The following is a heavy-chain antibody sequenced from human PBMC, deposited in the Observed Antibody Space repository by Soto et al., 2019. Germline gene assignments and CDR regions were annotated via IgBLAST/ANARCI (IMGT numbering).Heavy chain of an antibody. J-gene: IGHJ6*02. CDR1: GFTFSSYS. V-gene: IGHV3-21*01. CDR2: ISSSSSYI. D-gene: IGHD1-26*01. CDR3: ARRMGAPDYYYYYYGMDV. Sequence: GGSLRLSCAASGFTFSSYSMNWVRQAPGKGLERVSSISSSSSYIYYADSVKGRFTISRDNAKNSLYLQMNSLRAEDTAVYYCARRMGAPDYYYYYYGMDVWGQGTTVTVSS.